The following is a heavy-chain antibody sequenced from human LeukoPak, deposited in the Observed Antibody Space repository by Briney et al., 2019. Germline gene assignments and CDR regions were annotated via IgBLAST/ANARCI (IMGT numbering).Heavy chain of an antibody. D-gene: IGHD6-6*01. V-gene: IGHV4-39*07. CDR3: ARDSSSSLYYYYYMDV. J-gene: IGHJ6*03. Sequence: SETLSLTCSVSGGSIRSTTYYWGWIRQPPGKGLEWIGSIYYSGNTYYSPSLMSRVTISVDTSKNQFSLKLSSVTAADTAVYYCARDSSSSLYYYYYMDVWGKGTTVTVSS. CDR2: IYYSGNT. CDR1: GGSIRSTTYY.